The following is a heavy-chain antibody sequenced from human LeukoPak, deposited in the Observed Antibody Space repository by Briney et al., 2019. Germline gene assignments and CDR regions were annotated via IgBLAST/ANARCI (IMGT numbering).Heavy chain of an antibody. V-gene: IGHV4-39*07. CDR2: IYYSGST. Sequence: SETLSLTCTVSGGSISSSSYYWGWIRQPPGKGLEWIGSIYYSGSTYYNPSLKSRVTISVDTSKNQFSLKLSSVTAADTAVYYCARVRQQLVLDYWGQGTLVTVSS. CDR1: GGSISSSSYY. J-gene: IGHJ4*02. CDR3: ARVRQQLVLDY. D-gene: IGHD6-6*01.